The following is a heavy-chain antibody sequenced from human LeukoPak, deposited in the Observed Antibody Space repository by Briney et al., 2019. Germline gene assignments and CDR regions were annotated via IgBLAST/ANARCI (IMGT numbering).Heavy chain of an antibody. CDR1: GFTFSSYA. Sequence: PGGSLRLSCAASGFTFSSYAMSWVRQAPGKGLEWVSAISGSGGSTYYADSVKGRFTISRDNSKNTLYLQMNSLRAEGTAVYYCAKDPRGRVAAAPLDYWGQGTLVTVSS. V-gene: IGHV3-23*01. J-gene: IGHJ4*02. CDR3: AKDPRGRVAAAPLDY. CDR2: ISGSGGST. D-gene: IGHD6-13*01.